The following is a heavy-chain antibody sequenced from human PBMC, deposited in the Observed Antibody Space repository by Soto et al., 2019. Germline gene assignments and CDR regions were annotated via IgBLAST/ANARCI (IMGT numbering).Heavy chain of an antibody. D-gene: IGHD1-26*01. J-gene: IGHJ1*01. V-gene: IGHV3-30*04. CDR3: ATWEERYFQD. Sequence: QVQLVESGGGVVQPGRSLRLSCAASGFTFNSFTRHWVRQAPGKGLEWVAVISHDGSHKYTADSVKGRFTISRDDPKNTLYLQMNSLRVEDTAIYYCATWEERYFQDWGQGTLVTVSS. CDR1: GFTFNSFT. CDR2: ISHDGSHK.